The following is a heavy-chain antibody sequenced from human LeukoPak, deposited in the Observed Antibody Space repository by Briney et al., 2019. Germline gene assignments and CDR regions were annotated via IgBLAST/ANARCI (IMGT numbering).Heavy chain of an antibody. J-gene: IGHJ4*02. D-gene: IGHD5-24*01. CDR1: GFTFSLYS. Sequence: GGSLRLSCAASGFTFSLYSMNWVRQAPGKGLEWVSSISSSSSYIYYADSVKGRFTISRHNAKNSLYLQMNSLRAEDTAVYYCASQDRGGYNGPVDYWGQGTRVAVSP. CDR3: ASQDRGGYNGPVDY. V-gene: IGHV3-21*01. CDR2: ISSSSSYI.